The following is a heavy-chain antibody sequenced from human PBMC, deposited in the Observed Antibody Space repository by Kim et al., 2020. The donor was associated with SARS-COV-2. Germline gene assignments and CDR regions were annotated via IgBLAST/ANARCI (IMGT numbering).Heavy chain of an antibody. Sequence: GGSLRLSCAASGFTFSTYAMCWVRQAPGKGLACVSAISDNGGGTYYADSVKGRFTISRDNSKNTLYLQMSGRRADDTAVYYCAKLNWDGLDDYWGQGTLVTVSS. J-gene: IGHJ4*02. CDR3: AKLNWDGLDDY. D-gene: IGHD1-1*01. CDR2: ISDNGGGT. CDR1: GFTFSTYA. V-gene: IGHV3-23*01.